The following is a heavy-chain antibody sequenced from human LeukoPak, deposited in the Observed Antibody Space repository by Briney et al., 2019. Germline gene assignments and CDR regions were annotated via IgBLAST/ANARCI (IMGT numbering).Heavy chain of an antibody. Sequence: SETLSLTCTISGGSISSSSYYWGWIRQPPGKGLEWIGSIYYSGSTYYNPSLKSRVTISVDTSKNQFSLKLSSVTAADTAVYYCASEGGSPGGFDYRGQGTLVTVSS. D-gene: IGHD1-26*01. CDR2: IYYSGST. V-gene: IGHV4-39*07. CDR1: GGSISSSSYY. CDR3: ASEGGSPGGFDY. J-gene: IGHJ4*02.